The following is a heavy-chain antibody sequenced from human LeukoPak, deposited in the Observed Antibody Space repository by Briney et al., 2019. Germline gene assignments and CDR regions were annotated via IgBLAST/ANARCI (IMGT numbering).Heavy chain of an antibody. Sequence: SGGSLRLSRAPSGVTLSSNYMSCVRQAPGKGVEWGSAISGSGGRTYSADSVKGRFTISRDNAKNSLYLQMNSMRAEDTALYFCAKGGRYYGSGSYHPCDYWGQGTLVTVSS. CDR3: AKGGRYYGSGSYHPCDY. D-gene: IGHD3-10*01. J-gene: IGHJ4*02. CDR2: ISGSGGRT. V-gene: IGHV3-23*01. CDR1: GVTLSSNY.